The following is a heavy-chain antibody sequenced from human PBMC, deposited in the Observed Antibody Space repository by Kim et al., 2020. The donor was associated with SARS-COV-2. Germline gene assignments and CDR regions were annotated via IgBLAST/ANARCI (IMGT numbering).Heavy chain of an antibody. J-gene: IGHJ4*02. CDR3: ARDLSQGFNYGVFDS. D-gene: IGHD5-18*01. CDR2: IIPMFPTP. V-gene: IGHV1-69*13. CDR1: GGSFSTYA. Sequence: SVKVSSKASGGSFSTYAVSWVRQAPGPGLQWMGGIIPMFPTPNYAEQFEGRVTITADESTRTVYMELSSLTSEDTAIYFCARDLSQGFNYGVFDSWGQG.